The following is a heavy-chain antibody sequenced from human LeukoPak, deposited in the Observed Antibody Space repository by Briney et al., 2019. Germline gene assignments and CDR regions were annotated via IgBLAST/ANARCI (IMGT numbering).Heavy chain of an antibody. Sequence: GASVKVSCKASGYTFTSYGISWVRQAPGQGLEWMGWISAYNGNTNYAQKLQGRVTMTTDTSTSTAYMELRSLRSDDTAVYYCARDPLVGATRLFYFDYWGQETWSPSPQ. CDR2: ISAYNGNT. V-gene: IGHV1-18*01. D-gene: IGHD1-26*01. CDR1: GYTFTSYG. CDR3: ARDPLVGATRLFYFDY. J-gene: IGHJ4*01.